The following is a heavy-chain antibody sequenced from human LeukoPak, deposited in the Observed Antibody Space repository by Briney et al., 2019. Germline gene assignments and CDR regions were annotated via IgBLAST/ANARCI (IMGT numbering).Heavy chain of an antibody. CDR1: GGSISSGGYY. D-gene: IGHD5-24*01. V-gene: IGHV4-31*03. J-gene: IGHJ5*02. CDR2: IYYSGST. Sequence: PSETLSLTCTVSGGSISSGGYYWSWIRQHPGKGLEWIGYIYYSGSTYYNPSLKSRVTISVDTSKNQFSLKLSSVTAADTAVYYCARDAGDGYNFSPNWFDPWGQGTLVTVSS. CDR3: ARDAGDGYNFSPNWFDP.